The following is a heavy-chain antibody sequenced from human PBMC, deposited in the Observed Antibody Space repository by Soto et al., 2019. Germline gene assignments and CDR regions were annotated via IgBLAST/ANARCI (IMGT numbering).Heavy chain of an antibody. CDR2: VIPMYGTA. CDR1: GGTFSSYG. CDR3: ARGVRRTTGWSPTNWFDP. Sequence: QEQLVQSGAEVKKPGSSVKVSCKASGGTFSSYGIRWVRQVPGQGLEWMGGVIPMYGTANHAQKFQGRVTMTADESTGTAYMELSSLRSEDTAVYFCARGVRRTTGWSPTNWFDPWGQGTLVTVSS. V-gene: IGHV1-69*01. D-gene: IGHD6-19*01. J-gene: IGHJ5*02.